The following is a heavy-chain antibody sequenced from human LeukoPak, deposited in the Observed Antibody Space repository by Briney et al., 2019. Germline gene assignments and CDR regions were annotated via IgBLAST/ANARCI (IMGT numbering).Heavy chain of an antibody. V-gene: IGHV3-23*01. CDR2: ISGGGEST. J-gene: IGHJ5*02. CDR1: GIVFSNTA. D-gene: IGHD6-19*01. CDR3: GKDGGQYSSGPEFDP. Sequence: QPGGSLRLSSAASGIVFSNTAMNWARQSPGRGLEWVSAISGGGESTFYADSVKGRFTISKDNSKNMVYLQMNSLRADDTAIYYCGKDGGQYSSGPEFDPRGQGALVTVSS.